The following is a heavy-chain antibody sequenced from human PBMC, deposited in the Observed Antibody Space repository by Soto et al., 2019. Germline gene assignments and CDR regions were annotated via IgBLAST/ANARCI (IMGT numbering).Heavy chain of an antibody. J-gene: IGHJ5*02. Sequence: PGGSLRLSCAASGFTFSGSAMHWVRQASGKGLEWVGRIRSKANSYATAYAASVKGRFTISRDDSKNTAYLQMNSLKTEDTAVYYCAKDLVTYYYDSSGPWGWFDPWGQGT. CDR1: GFTFSGSA. CDR3: AKDLVTYYYDSSGPWGWFDP. CDR2: IRSKANSYAT. V-gene: IGHV3-73*01. D-gene: IGHD3-22*01.